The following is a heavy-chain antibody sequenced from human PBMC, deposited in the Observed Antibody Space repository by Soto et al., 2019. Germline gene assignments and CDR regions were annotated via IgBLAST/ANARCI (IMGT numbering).Heavy chain of an antibody. Sequence: SVKVSCKASGGTFSSYAISWVRQAPGQGLEWMGGIIPIFGTANYAQKFQGRVTITADESTSTAYMELSSLRSEDTAVYYCARVRFVVEVAATLANWFDPWGQGTLVTVSS. D-gene: IGHD2-15*01. CDR2: IIPIFGTA. V-gene: IGHV1-69*13. J-gene: IGHJ5*02. CDR3: ARVRFVVEVAATLANWFDP. CDR1: GGTFSSYA.